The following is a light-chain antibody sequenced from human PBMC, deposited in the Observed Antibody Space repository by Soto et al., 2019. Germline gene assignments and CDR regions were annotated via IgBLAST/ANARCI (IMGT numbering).Light chain of an antibody. CDR1: QSINSH. CDR2: RAS. CDR3: QQYNNWPIT. J-gene: IGKJ5*01. V-gene: IGKV3-15*01. Sequence: EVVLTQSPGTLSVSPGERAILSCWASQSINSHLAWYQQKPGQAPRLLIYRASTRATDTPARFSGSGSGTEFSLTISILQSEDFAVYYCQQYNNWPITLGQGTRLEIQ.